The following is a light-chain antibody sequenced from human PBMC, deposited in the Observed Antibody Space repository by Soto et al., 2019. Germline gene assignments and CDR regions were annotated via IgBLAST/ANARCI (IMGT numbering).Light chain of an antibody. CDR2: GAS. CDR3: QQYGSSRT. Sequence: EIVLTQSPGTLSLSPGERATLSCRASQSVSSSYLAWYQQKPGQAPSLIIYGASSRATGIPDRFSGSGSGTDFTLTISRLDPEILAVYYCQQYGSSRTFGQGTKVEIK. CDR1: QSVSSSY. V-gene: IGKV3-20*01. J-gene: IGKJ1*01.